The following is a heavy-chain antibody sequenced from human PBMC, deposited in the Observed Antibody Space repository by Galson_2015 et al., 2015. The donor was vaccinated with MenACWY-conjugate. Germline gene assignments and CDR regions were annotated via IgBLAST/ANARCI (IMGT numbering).Heavy chain of an antibody. Sequence: LSLTCTVSCGSACSRGYYWTWIRQPPGAGLEWIGLIYDSGTTKYNPSLKGRVTISLDMSKNQVSLNLSSVTAADTAVYYCAREFSYWGQGTPVTVSS. CDR2: IYDSGTT. J-gene: IGHJ4*02. D-gene: IGHD3-3*01. CDR3: AREFSY. CDR1: CGSACSRGYY. V-gene: IGHV4-61*08.